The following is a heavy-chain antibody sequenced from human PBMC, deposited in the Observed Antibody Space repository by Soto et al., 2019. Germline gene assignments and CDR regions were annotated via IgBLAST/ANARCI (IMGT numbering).Heavy chain of an antibody. D-gene: IGHD4-17*01. CDR1: GGSFSGYY. V-gene: IGHV4-34*01. Sequence: SETLSLTCAVYGGSFSGYYWSWVRQPPGKGLEWIGEINHSGSTNYNPSLKSRVIISVDRSKNQFSLKVSSVTAADTAVYYCARETYGDYVGYFDPWGQGTLVTVSS. J-gene: IGHJ5*02. CDR3: ARETYGDYVGYFDP. CDR2: INHSGST.